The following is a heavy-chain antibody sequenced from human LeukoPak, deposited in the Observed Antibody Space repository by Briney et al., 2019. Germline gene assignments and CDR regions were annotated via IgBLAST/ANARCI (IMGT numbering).Heavy chain of an antibody. CDR1: GFTFNSYW. CDR3: ARDGGGEYQLLYYFDY. V-gene: IGHV3-7*01. Sequence: PGGSLRLSCAASGFTFNSYWMSWVRQAPGKGLEWVANIKQDGSEKYYVDSVKGRFTISRDNAKNSLYLQMNSLRAEDTAVYYCARDGGGEYQLLYYFDYWGQGTLVNVSS. CDR2: IKQDGSEK. D-gene: IGHD2-2*01. J-gene: IGHJ4*02.